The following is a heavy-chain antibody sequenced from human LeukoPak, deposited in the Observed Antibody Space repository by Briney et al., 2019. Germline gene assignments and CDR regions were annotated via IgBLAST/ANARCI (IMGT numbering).Heavy chain of an antibody. CDR2: INHSGST. CDR3: ARVPWHSRITVTTPFDP. D-gene: IGHD4-17*01. V-gene: IGHV4-34*01. CDR1: GGSFSGYY. J-gene: IGHJ5*02. Sequence: SETLSLTCAVYGGSFSGYYWSWIRQPPGKGLEWIGEINHSGSTNYNPSLKSRVTISVDTSKNQFSLKLSSVTAADTAVYYCARVPWHSRITVTTPFDPWGQGTLVTVSS.